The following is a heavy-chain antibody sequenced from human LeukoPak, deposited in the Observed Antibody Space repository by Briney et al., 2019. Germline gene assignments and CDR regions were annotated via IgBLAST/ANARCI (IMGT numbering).Heavy chain of an antibody. CDR1: GFTFSSYG. J-gene: IGHJ4*02. CDR3: AKEGYVFWSGYSQRHFDY. CDR2: ISYDGSNK. V-gene: IGHV3-30*18. Sequence: GRSLRLSCAASGFTFSSYGMHWVRQAPGKGLEWVAVISYDGSNKYYADSVKGRFTISRDNSKNTLYLQMNSLRPEDTAVYYCAKEGYVFWSGYSQRHFDYWGQGTLVTVSS. D-gene: IGHD3-3*01.